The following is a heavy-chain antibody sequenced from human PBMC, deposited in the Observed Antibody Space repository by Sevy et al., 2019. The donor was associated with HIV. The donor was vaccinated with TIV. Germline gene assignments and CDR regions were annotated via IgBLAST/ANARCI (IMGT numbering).Heavy chain of an antibody. CDR1: GFTFSSYA. J-gene: IGHJ4*02. D-gene: IGHD2-8*01. V-gene: IGHV3-23*01. CDR2: ISGGGGST. CDR3: AKARCGNGVCSFDY. Sequence: GGSLRLSCAASGFTFSSYAMSWVRQAPGKGLEWVSTISGGGGSTYYADSVKGRFTISRDNSKNTLYLQMNSLRAEDTAVNYCAKARCGNGVCSFDYWGQGSLVTVSS.